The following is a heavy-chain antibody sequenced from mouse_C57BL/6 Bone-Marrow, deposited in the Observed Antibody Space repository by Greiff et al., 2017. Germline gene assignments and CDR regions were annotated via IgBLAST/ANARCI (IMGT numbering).Heavy chain of an antibody. CDR2: IYPGDGDT. D-gene: IGHD2-12*01. CDR3: ARSYSDYFDY. V-gene: IGHV1-82*01. CDR1: GYAFSSSW. J-gene: IGHJ2*01. Sequence: QVQLKESGPELVKPGASVKISCKASGYAFSSSWLNWVKQRPGKGLEWIGRIYPGDGDTNYNGKFTGKATLTADKSSSTAYMQLSSLTSEDSAVYFCARSYSDYFDYWGQGTTLTVSS.